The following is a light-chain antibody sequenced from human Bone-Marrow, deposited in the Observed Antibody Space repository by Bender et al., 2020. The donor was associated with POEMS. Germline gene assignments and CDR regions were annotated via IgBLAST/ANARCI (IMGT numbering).Light chain of an antibody. CDR2: DVN. CDR1: SSYVGGSSS. CDR3: CSYTTTNTFV. J-gene: IGLJ1*01. V-gene: IGLV2-14*03. Sequence: QSALTQPASVSGSPGQSITISCTETSSYVGGSSSVSWYQQYPGKAPKLIIFDVNTRPSGVSNRFSASKSGNTASLTISGLQTVDEADYYCCSYTTTNTFVFGSGTKVTVL.